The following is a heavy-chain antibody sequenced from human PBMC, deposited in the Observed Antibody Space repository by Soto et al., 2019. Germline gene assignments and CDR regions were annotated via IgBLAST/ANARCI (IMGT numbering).Heavy chain of an antibody. V-gene: IGHV4-4*07. Sequence: QVQLQESGPGLVKPSETLSLTCTVSGCSISSYYWSWIRQPAGKGLEWIGRIYTSGSTNYNPSLKSRVTMSVDTSKNQFSLKQSSVTAADTAVYYCARDQVAIVVVPAAIDWFDPWGQGTLVTVSS. CDR1: GCSISSYY. CDR2: IYTSGST. CDR3: ARDQVAIVVVPAAIDWFDP. D-gene: IGHD2-2*03. J-gene: IGHJ5*02.